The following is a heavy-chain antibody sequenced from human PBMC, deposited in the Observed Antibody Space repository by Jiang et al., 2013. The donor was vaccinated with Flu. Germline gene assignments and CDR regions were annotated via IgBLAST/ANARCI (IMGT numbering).Heavy chain of an antibody. Sequence: SGAEVKKPGASATISCKASGYSFTTSAIHWVRQAPGQRLEWMAWINPANDDRKYSQKFQDRVTVTRDTSANMAYMELSSLRSEDTAVYYCARDVFCSGSNCYEWWLDPWGQGTLVTVSS. D-gene: IGHD2-2*01. V-gene: IGHV1-3*01. CDR1: GYSFTTSA. CDR2: INPANDDR. J-gene: IGHJ5*02. CDR3: ARDVFCSGSNCYEWWLDP.